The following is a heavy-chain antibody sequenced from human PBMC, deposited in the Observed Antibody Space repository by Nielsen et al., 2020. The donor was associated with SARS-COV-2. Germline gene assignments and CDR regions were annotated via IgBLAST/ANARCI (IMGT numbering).Heavy chain of an antibody. J-gene: IGHJ4*02. CDR3: ASITIFGVEKRDY. CDR1: GFTFSSYD. CDR2: IGTAGDT. D-gene: IGHD3-3*01. V-gene: IGHV3-13*04. Sequence: GGSLRLSCAASGFTFSSYDMHWVRQATGKGLEWVSAIGTAGDTYYPGSVKGRFTISRDNSKNTLYLQMNSLRAEDTAVYYCASITIFGVEKRDYWGQGTLVTVSS.